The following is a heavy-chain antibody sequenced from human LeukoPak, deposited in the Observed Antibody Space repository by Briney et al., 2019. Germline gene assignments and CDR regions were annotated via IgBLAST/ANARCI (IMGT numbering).Heavy chain of an antibody. V-gene: IGHV4-59*11. Sequence: PSETLSLTCTVSGGSISSHYWSWIRQPPGKGLEWIGYIYYSGSTNYNPSLKSRVTISVDTSKNQFSLKLSSVTAADTAVYYCARSTGHYYGMDVWGQGTTVTVSS. CDR1: GGSISSHY. D-gene: IGHD1-14*01. J-gene: IGHJ6*02. CDR3: ARSTGHYYGMDV. CDR2: IYYSGST.